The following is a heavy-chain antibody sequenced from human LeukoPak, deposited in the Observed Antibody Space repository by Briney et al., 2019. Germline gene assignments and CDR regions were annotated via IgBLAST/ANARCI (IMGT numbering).Heavy chain of an antibody. CDR2: INHSGNT. J-gene: IGHJ4*02. V-gene: IGHV4-34*01. CDR3: ARGLRPYYSLGPGEY. CDR1: GGSFSGDY. Sequence: SETLSLTCAVYGGSFSGDYWSWIRQPPGKGLEWIGEINHSGNTNYNPSLKSRVTMSVDTSKNQFSLKLSSVTAADTAVYYCARGLRPYYSLGPGEYWGQGTLVTVSS. D-gene: IGHD3-10*01.